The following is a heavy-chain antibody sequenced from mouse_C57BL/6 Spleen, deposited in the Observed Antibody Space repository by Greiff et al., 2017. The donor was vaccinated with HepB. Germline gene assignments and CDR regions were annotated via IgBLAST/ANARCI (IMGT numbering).Heavy chain of an antibody. V-gene: IGHV5-4*01. J-gene: IGHJ2*01. CDR2: ISDGGSYT. CDR1: GFTFSSYA. Sequence: DVKLVESGGGLVKPGGSLKLSCAASGFTFSSYAMSWVRQTPEKRLEWVATISDGGSYTYYPDNVKGRFTISRDNAKNNLYLQMSHLKSEDTAMYYCAREEFDYWGQGTTLTVSS. CDR3: AREEFDY.